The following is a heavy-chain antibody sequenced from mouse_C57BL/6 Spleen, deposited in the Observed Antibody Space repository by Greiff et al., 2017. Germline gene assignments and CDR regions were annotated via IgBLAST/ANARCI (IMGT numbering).Heavy chain of an antibody. CDR1: GFTFSNYW. CDR2: IRLKSDNYAT. Sequence: EVQLVESGGGLVQPGGSMKLSCVASGFTFSNYWMNWVRQSPEKGLEWVAQIRLKSDNYATHYAESVKGRFTISRDDSKSSVYLQMNNLRAEDTGIYYCTEGYYGNSFFAYWGQGTLVTVSA. CDR3: TEGYYGNSFFAY. V-gene: IGHV6-3*01. D-gene: IGHD2-1*01. J-gene: IGHJ3*01.